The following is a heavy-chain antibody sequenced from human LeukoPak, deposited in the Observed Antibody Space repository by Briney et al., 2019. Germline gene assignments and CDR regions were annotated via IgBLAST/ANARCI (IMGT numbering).Heavy chain of an antibody. CDR3: AREGGRYCSGGSCYSSHGWYGGLNY. Sequence: ASVKVSCKASGGTFSSYGISWVRQAPGQGLEWMGWISTYNGHTNYAQKLQGRVTMTTDTSTSTAYMELRSLRSDDTAVNHCAREGGRYCSGGSCYSSHGWYGGLNYWGQGTLVTVSS. J-gene: IGHJ4*02. CDR2: ISTYNGHT. V-gene: IGHV1-18*01. CDR1: GGTFSSYG. D-gene: IGHD2-15*01.